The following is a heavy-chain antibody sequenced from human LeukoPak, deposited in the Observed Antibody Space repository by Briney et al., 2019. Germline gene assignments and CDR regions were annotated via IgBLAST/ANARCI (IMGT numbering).Heavy chain of an antibody. J-gene: IGHJ4*02. D-gene: IGHD3-9*01. CDR1: GGSFSGYY. CDR3: ARGLPYLTGYLNYYFDY. CDR2: INHSGST. Sequence: SSETLSLTCAVYGGSFSGYYWSWIRQPPGKGLEWIGEINHSGSTNYNPSLKSRVTISVDTSKNQFSLKLSSVTAADTAVYYCARGLPYLTGYLNYYFDYWGQGTLVTVSS. V-gene: IGHV4-34*01.